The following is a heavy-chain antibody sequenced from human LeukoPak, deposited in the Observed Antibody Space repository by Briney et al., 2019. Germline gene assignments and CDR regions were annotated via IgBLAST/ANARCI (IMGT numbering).Heavy chain of an antibody. Sequence: GGSLRLSCAASGFTFSSYSMNWVRQAPGKGLEWVSSISSSSSYIYYADSVKGRFTISRDNAKNSLYLQMNSLRAEDTAVYYCATLLVVAATEGYFDYWGQGTLVTVSS. CDR2: ISSSSSYI. J-gene: IGHJ4*02. CDR1: GFTFSSYS. D-gene: IGHD2-15*01. CDR3: ATLLVVAATEGYFDY. V-gene: IGHV3-21*01.